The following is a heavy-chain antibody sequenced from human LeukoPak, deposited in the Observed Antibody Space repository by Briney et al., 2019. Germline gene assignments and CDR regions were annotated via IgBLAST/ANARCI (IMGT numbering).Heavy chain of an antibody. CDR2: IYYSGTT. J-gene: IGHJ4*02. V-gene: IGHV4-59*01. Sequence: TSETLSLTCTVSGGSISSYYWSWIRQPPGKGLEWIGYIYYSGTTNYNPSLKSRVTISVDTSKNQFSLQLSSVTAADTAVYYCARGRPPHDYGTLFDYWGQGTLVTVSS. CDR1: GGSISSYY. D-gene: IGHD4-17*01. CDR3: ARGRPPHDYGTLFDY.